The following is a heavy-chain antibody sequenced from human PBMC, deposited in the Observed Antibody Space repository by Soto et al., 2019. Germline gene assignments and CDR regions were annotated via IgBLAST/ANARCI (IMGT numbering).Heavy chain of an antibody. D-gene: IGHD3-22*01. Sequence: SETLSLTCTVSGGPISSGGYYWSWIRQHPGKGLEWIGYIYYSGSTYYNPSLKSRVTISVDTSKNQFSLKLSSVTAADTAVYYCARLSYYYDSSGYPDYWGQGTLVTVSS. CDR3: ARLSYYYDSSGYPDY. CDR2: IYYSGST. CDR1: GGPISSGGYY. V-gene: IGHV4-31*03. J-gene: IGHJ4*02.